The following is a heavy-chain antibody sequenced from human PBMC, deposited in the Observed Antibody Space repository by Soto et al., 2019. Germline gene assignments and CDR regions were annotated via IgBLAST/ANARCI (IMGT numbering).Heavy chain of an antibody. J-gene: IGHJ3*02. CDR1: GGTFSSY. D-gene: IGHD3-16*01. CDR3: AQTSPRGGAKPFSDAFEI. V-gene: IGHV1-69*02. CDR2: IIPILGIA. Sequence: SVKVSCKASGGTFSSYISWVRQAPGQGLEWMGRIIPILGIANYAQKFQGRVTITADKSTSTAYMELSSLRSEDTAVYYCAQTSPRGGAKPFSDAFEIWGQGTMVTV.